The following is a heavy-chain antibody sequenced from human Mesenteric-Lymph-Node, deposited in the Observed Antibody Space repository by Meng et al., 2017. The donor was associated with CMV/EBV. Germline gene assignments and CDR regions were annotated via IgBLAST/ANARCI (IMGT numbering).Heavy chain of an antibody. V-gene: IGHV3-30-3*01. J-gene: IGHJ6*02. CDR1: GFTFSSYA. Sequence: GESLKISCAASGFTFSSYAMSWVRQAPGKGLEWVAVISYDGSNKYYADSVKGRFTISRDNSKNTLYLQMNSLRAEDTAVYYCAGSIVVVPAAYAPNYYYYGMDVWGQGTTVTVSS. CDR3: AGSIVVVPAAYAPNYYYYGMDV. CDR2: ISYDGSNK. D-gene: IGHD2-2*01.